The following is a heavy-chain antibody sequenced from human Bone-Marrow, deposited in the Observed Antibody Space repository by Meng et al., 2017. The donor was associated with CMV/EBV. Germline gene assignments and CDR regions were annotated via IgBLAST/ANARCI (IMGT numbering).Heavy chain of an antibody. CDR3: ARVRGMTMSWLDP. J-gene: IGHJ5*02. CDR1: GGTFSSYA. CDR2: IIPIFGTA. Sequence: SVKVSCKASGGTFSSYAISWVRQAPGQGLEWMGGIIPIFGTANYAQKFQGRVTITTDESTSTAYMELRSLRSDDTAVYYCARVRGMTMSWLDPWGQGTLVTVSS. D-gene: IGHD4/OR15-4a*01. V-gene: IGHV1-69*05.